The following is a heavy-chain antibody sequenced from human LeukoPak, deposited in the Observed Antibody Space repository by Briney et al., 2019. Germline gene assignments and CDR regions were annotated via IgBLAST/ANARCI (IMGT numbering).Heavy chain of an antibody. D-gene: IGHD2-15*01. Sequence: GGSLRLSCAASGFIVSSNYMTWVRQAPGEGLEWVSVFHNDGSTYYTDSVKGRFTISRDNSKNTLYLQMNSLRVEDTAVYYCAAVARDYWGQGTLVTVSS. CDR3: AAVARDY. CDR2: FHNDGST. V-gene: IGHV3-53*01. J-gene: IGHJ4*02. CDR1: GFIVSSNY.